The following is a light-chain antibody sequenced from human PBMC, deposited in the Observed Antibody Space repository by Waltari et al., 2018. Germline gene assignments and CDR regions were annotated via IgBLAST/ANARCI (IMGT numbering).Light chain of an antibody. J-gene: IGLJ2*01. CDR2: DVA. CDR1: SSDVDGFNF. V-gene: IGLV2-14*03. CDR3: SSYTSVNTR. Sequence: QSALTQPAPMSGSPGQSITISCTGTSSDVDGFNFVSWYQQYPVKAPKLIIYDVANRPSGVSHRFSGSRSGNTASLTISGLQAEDEADYYCSSYTSVNTRFGGGTKLTVL.